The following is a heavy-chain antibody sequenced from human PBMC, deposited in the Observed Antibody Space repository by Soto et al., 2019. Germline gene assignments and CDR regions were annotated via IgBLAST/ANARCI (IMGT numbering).Heavy chain of an antibody. CDR3: ARLDDDSSGYYPNDAFDI. V-gene: IGHV5-51*01. J-gene: IGHJ3*02. CDR2: IYPGDSDT. D-gene: IGHD3-22*01. CDR1: GYSFTSYW. Sequence: PGESLKISCKGSGYSFTSYWIGWVRQMPGKGLEWMGIIYPGDSDTRYSPSLQGQVTISADKSISTAYLQWSSLKASDTAMYYCARLDDDSSGYYPNDAFDIWGQGTMVTVSS.